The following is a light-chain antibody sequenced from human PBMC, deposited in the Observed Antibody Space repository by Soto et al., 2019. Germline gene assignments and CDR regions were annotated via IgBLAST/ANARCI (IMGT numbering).Light chain of an antibody. J-gene: IGKJ3*01. CDR1: HDLSNG. V-gene: IGKV1-16*02. CDR2: DIS. Sequence: DIQMTQSPSSLSASVGDRVTITCRASHDLSNGLAWFQQKPGKAPKPLIYDISILQNGVPPKFSGRGSGTDFTLTISSLQPEDFATYYCQQYKHFPFTFGPGTRVDLK. CDR3: QQYKHFPFT.